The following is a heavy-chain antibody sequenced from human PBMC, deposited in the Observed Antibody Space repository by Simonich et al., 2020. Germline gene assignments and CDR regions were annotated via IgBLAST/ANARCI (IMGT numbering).Heavy chain of an antibody. J-gene: IGHJ3*02. CDR1: GFTFSSYW. Sequence: EVQLVESGGGLVQPGGSLRLSCAASGFTFSSYWMHWVRQAPGKGLEWVYGINSDVTSPSYADSVKGRFTISRDNAKNTLYLQMNSLRAEDTAVYYCARDYSNYDAFDIWGQGTMVTVSS. CDR2: INSDVTSP. V-gene: IGHV3-74*01. CDR3: ARDYSNYDAFDI. D-gene: IGHD4-4*01.